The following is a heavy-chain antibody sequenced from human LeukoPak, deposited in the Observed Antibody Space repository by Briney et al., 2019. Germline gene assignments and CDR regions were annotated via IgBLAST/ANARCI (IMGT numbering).Heavy chain of an antibody. Sequence: PSETLSLTCTVSGGSISSYYWSWIRQPPGKGLEWIGYIYYSGSTNYNPSLKSRVTISVDTSKNQFSLKLSSVTAADTAVYYCASGFWSGYYIYWGQGTLVTVSS. D-gene: IGHD3-3*01. V-gene: IGHV4-59*01. CDR3: ASGFWSGYYIY. J-gene: IGHJ4*02. CDR2: IYYSGST. CDR1: GGSISSYY.